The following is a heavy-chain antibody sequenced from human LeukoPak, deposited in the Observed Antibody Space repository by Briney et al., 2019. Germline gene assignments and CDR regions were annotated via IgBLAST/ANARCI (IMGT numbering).Heavy chain of an antibody. CDR3: ARDRYQLLSTAFDI. D-gene: IGHD2-2*01. CDR1: GFTFSSYW. J-gene: IGHJ3*02. CDR2: IKQEGSEK. Sequence: GGSLRLSCAASGFTFSSYWMSWVSQAPGKGLEWVANIKQEGSEKYYVDSVKGRFTISRDNAKNSLYLQMNSLRAEDTAVYYCARDRYQLLSTAFDIWGQGTMVTVSS. V-gene: IGHV3-7*01.